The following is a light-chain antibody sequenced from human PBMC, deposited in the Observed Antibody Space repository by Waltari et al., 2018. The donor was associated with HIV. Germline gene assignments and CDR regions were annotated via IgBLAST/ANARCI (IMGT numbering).Light chain of an antibody. CDR3: QSYDSSLKVI. CDR1: SPNIGAGYA. Sequence: QSVLTQPPSVPGAPGQRVTLSCTGTSPNIGAGYAVHWYQQFPGSVPRLLIYDNTKRPSGVPDRFSGSESGTSASLAISGLQAEDEADYYCQSYDSSLKVIFGGGTKVTVL. CDR2: DNT. V-gene: IGLV1-40*01. J-gene: IGLJ2*01.